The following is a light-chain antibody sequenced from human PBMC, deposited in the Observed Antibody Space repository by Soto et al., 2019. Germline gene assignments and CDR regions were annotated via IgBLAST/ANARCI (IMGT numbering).Light chain of an antibody. J-gene: IGKJ4*01. CDR1: ETVSSY. CDR2: DAS. Sequence: EIVWSQSPANLSLSPGDRATLSCRASETVSSYLAWYQQKPGQAPRLLIYDASSRATGIPARFSGSGSGTDFTLTITSLEPEDFAVYYCQQRSDWPSTFGGGTKVEIK. CDR3: QQRSDWPST. V-gene: IGKV3-11*01.